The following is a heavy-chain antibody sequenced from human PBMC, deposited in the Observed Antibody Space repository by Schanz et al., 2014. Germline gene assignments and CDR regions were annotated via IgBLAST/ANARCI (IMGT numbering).Heavy chain of an antibody. CDR1: GFTFSDHF. J-gene: IGHJ3*02. V-gene: IGHV3-33*08. Sequence: VKLVESGGGLVQPGGSLRLSCAASGFTFSDHFMDWVRQAPGKGLEWVAVIWYDGNNKYYADSVKGRFTISRDNSKNTLYLQMNSLRAEDTAVYYCARGIITMVRGGDVGAFDIWGQGTMVTVSS. D-gene: IGHD3-10*01. CDR2: IWYDGNNK. CDR3: ARGIITMVRGGDVGAFDI.